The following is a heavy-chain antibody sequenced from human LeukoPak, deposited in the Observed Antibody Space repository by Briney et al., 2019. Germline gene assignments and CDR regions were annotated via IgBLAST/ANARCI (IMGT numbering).Heavy chain of an antibody. V-gene: IGHV4-59*01. D-gene: IGHD6-13*01. Sequence: PSETLSLTCTVSGGSISSYYWSWIRQPPGKGLEWIGYIYYSGSTNYNPSLKSRVTISVDTSKNQFSLKLSSVTAADTAVYYCARILVSIAAKPYYYYYYMDVWGKGTTVTVSS. CDR1: GGSISSYY. CDR3: ARILVSIAAKPYYYYYYMDV. CDR2: IYYSGST. J-gene: IGHJ6*03.